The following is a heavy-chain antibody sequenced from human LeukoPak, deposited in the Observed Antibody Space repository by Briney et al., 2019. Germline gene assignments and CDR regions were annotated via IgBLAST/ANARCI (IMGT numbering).Heavy chain of an antibody. D-gene: IGHD3-10*01. Sequence: GGSLRLSCAASGFTFSSYGMSWVRQAPGKGLEWVSTIGGSGGSTYYADSVKGRFTISRDNSKNTLYLQMNSLRAEDTAVYYCARKAGYYYGSGDYWGQGTLVTVSS. CDR2: IGGSGGST. V-gene: IGHV3-23*01. CDR3: ARKAGYYYGSGDY. J-gene: IGHJ4*02. CDR1: GFTFSSYG.